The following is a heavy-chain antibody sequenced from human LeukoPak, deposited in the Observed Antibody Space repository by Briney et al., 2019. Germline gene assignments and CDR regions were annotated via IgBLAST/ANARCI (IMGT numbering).Heavy chain of an antibody. CDR3: ARGERGYDFDH. Sequence: GGSLRLSCAASEITFSAYAMTWVRQAPGKGLEWVSAISTGGSDTYYADSVKGRFTISRDNAKNTLYLQMNSLRGEDTAVYYCARGERGYDFDHWGQGTLVTVSS. J-gene: IGHJ4*02. CDR2: ISTGGSDT. CDR1: EITFSAYA. D-gene: IGHD5-12*01. V-gene: IGHV3-23*01.